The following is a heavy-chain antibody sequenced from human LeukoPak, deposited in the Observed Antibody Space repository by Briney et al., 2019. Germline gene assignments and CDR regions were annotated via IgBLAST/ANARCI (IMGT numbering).Heavy chain of an antibody. V-gene: IGHV4-39*01. Sequence: SETLSLTCTVSGGSISSSSYYWGWIRRPPGKGLEWIGNIYYSGSTYYNPSLKSRVTISVDTSKNQFSLKLSSVTAADTAVYYCARQRSVIRMAYYYYYMDVWGKGTTVTVSS. CDR1: GGSISSSSYY. CDR2: IYYSGST. CDR3: ARQRSVIRMAYYYYYMDV. J-gene: IGHJ6*03. D-gene: IGHD2-8*01.